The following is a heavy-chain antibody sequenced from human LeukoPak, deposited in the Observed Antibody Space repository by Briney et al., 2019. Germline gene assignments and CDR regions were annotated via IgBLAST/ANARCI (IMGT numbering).Heavy chain of an antibody. CDR2: ISYDGTNK. CDR1: GFTFSSFA. CDR3: ARDGNSGWYTGENYYYDGMDV. D-gene: IGHD6-19*01. V-gene: IGHV3-30-3*01. Sequence: GRSLRLSCAASGFTFSSFAMHWVRQAPDKGLEWVAVISYDGTNKDYADSVKGRFTMSRDNSKNTLYLQMNSLRLEDTAHCYCARDGNSGWYTGENYYYDGMDVWGQGTTVTVSS. J-gene: IGHJ6*02.